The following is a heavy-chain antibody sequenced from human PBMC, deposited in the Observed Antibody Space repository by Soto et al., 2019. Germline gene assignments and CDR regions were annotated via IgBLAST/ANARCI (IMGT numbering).Heavy chain of an antibody. CDR3: SRRFYYDSAYYFDY. V-gene: IGHV3-23*01. CDR2: ISGDGGGT. J-gene: IGHJ4*02. CDR1: GFTFRSYA. D-gene: IGHD3-22*01. Sequence: GGSLRLSCAASGFTFRSYAMSWVRQAPGKGLERVSVISGDGGGTYYADSVKGRFTISRDNSKNTLYLQMNSLRADDTAVYFCSRRFYYDSAYYFDYWGQGTLVTVSS.